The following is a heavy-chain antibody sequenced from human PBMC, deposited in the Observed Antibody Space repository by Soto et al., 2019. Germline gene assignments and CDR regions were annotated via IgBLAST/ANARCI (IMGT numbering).Heavy chain of an antibody. CDR2: IYSGGST. J-gene: IGHJ3*02. CDR1: GFTVSSNY. D-gene: IGHD6-25*01. CDR3: ARDDRSVAGGYAFDI. Sequence: GGSLRLSCAASGFTVSSNYMSWVRQAPGKGLEWVSVIYSGGSTYYADSVKGRFTISRHNSKNTLYRQMNSLRAEDTAVYYCARDDRSVAGGYAFDIWGQGTMVTVSS. V-gene: IGHV3-53*04.